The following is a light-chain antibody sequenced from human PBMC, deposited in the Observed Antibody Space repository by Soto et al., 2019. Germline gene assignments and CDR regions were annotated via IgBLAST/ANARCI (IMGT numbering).Light chain of an antibody. V-gene: IGLV2-11*01. CDR1: SSDIGGYNY. CDR3: CSYAGDYTWV. CDR2: NVS. J-gene: IGLJ3*02. Sequence: QSALTQPRSVSGSPGQSVTISCTGTSSDIGGYNYVSWYQQHPSKAPKLMIYNVSKRPSGVPDRFSGSKSGNTASLTISGLQAEDEADYYCCSYAGDYTWVFGGGTKLTVL.